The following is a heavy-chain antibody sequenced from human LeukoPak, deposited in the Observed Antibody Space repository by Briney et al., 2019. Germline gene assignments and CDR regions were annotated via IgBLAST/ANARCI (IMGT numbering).Heavy chain of an antibody. V-gene: IGHV4-59*08. CDR2: IYYSGST. CDR1: SGSISSYY. J-gene: IGHJ6*03. D-gene: IGHD2-2*01. Sequence: PSETLSLTCTVSSGSISSYYWSWIRQPPGKGLEWIGYIYYSGSTNYNPSLKSRVTISVDTSKNQFSLKLSSVTAADTAVYYCARRVVVVPAASYYYYYYYMDVWGKGTTVTVSS. CDR3: ARRVVVVPAASYYYYYYYMDV.